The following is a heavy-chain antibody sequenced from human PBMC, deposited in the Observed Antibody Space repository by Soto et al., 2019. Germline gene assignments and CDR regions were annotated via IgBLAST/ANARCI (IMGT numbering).Heavy chain of an antibody. CDR2: ISGSGGTI. Sequence: EVQLVESGGGMVQPGGSLRVSCAASGFTLSSYSMHWVRQAPGKGLEWVSYISGSGGTIYYADSVKGRFTISRDNAKNSLYVQMNSLRDEDTAVYFCARETGLRSSGWSYYFDFGGQGTRVPVSS. V-gene: IGHV3-48*02. D-gene: IGHD6-19*01. J-gene: IGHJ4*02. CDR1: GFTLSSYS. CDR3: ARETGLRSSGWSYYFDF.